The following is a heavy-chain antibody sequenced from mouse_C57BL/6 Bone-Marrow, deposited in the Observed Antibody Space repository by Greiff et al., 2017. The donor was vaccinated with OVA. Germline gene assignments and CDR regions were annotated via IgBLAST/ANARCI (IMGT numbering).Heavy chain of an antibody. D-gene: IGHD2-1*01. CDR1: GYTFTSYW. V-gene: IGHV1-52*01. CDR3: ASSALLSLYYFDY. J-gene: IGHJ2*01. CDR2: IDPSDSET. Sequence: QVQLQQPGAELVRPGSSVKLSCKASGYTFTSYWMHWVKQRPIQGLEWIGNIDPSDSETHYNQQFKDKATLTVDKSSSTAYMQLSSLTSEDSEVYYCASSALLSLYYFDYWGQGTTLTVSS.